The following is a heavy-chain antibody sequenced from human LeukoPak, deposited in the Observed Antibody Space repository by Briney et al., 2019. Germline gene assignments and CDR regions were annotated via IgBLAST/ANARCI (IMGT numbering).Heavy chain of an antibody. CDR3: ARDSRPRNTYYYDSSGPPAWD. D-gene: IGHD3-22*01. Sequence: ASVKVSCKASGGTFSSYAISWVRQAPGQGLEWMGRIIPILGIANYAQKFQGRVTITADKSTSTAYMELCSLRSEDTAVYYCARDSRPRNTYYYDSSGPPAWDWGQGTLVTVSS. V-gene: IGHV1-69*04. J-gene: IGHJ4*02. CDR2: IIPILGIA. CDR1: GGTFSSYA.